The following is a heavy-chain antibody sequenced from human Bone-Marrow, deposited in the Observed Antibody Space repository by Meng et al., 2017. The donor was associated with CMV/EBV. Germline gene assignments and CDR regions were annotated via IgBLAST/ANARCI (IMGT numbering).Heavy chain of an antibody. V-gene: IGHV3-23*03. CDR1: GFTFDDYG. Sequence: GGSLRLSCAASGFTFDDYGMSWVRQAPGKGLEWVSVIYSGGSSTYYADSVKGRFTISRDNSKNTLYLQMNSLRAEDTAVYYCAKGRELRNFDLWGRGTLVTVSS. D-gene: IGHD1-26*01. J-gene: IGHJ2*01. CDR3: AKGRELRNFDL. CDR2: IYSGGSST.